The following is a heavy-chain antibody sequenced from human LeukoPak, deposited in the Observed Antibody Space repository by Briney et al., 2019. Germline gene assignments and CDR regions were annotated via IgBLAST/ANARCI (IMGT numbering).Heavy chain of an antibody. CDR3: ANRGQQLYDY. J-gene: IGHJ4*02. CDR2: INAYNGNK. CDR1: DYTFSSDG. V-gene: IGHV1-18*01. D-gene: IGHD6-13*01. Sequence: ASVKVSCKISDYTFSSDGFTWVRRAPGKGLEWMGWINAYNGNKNYAPKFQGRVTLTTDTSTNTAYMDLRSLRSDDTAIYYCANRGQQLYDYWGQGTLVTVSS.